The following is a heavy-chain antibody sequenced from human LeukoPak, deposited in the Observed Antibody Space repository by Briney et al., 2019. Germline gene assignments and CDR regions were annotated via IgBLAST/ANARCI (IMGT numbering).Heavy chain of an antibody. CDR2: IYHSGST. Sequence: SETLSLTCAVSGYSISSGYYWGWIRQPPGKGLEWIGSIYHSGSTYYNPSLKSRVTTSVDTSKNQFSLKLSSVTAADTAVYYCARVEMATITGYFDLWGRGTLVTVSS. D-gene: IGHD5-24*01. CDR1: GYSISSGYY. V-gene: IGHV4-38-2*01. CDR3: ARVEMATITGYFDL. J-gene: IGHJ2*01.